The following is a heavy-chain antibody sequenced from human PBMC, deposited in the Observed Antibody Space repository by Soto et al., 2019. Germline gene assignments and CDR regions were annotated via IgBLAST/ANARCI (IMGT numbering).Heavy chain of an antibody. CDR3: ASLVVVHGGIDY. CDR2: IYHSGST. CDR1: GGSISSSNW. V-gene: IGHV4-4*02. Sequence: QVQLQESGPGLVKPSGTLSLTCAVSGGSISSSNWWSWVRQPPGKGLEWIGEIYHSGSTNYNPSLKIRVTISVDKSKNQFSLKLSSVTAADTAVYYCASLVVVHGGIDYWGQGTLVTVSS. J-gene: IGHJ4*02. D-gene: IGHD3-22*01.